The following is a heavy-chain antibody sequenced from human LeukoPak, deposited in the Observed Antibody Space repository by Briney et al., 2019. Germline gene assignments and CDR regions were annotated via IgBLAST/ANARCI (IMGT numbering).Heavy chain of an antibody. J-gene: IGHJ6*03. V-gene: IGHV4-59*08. D-gene: IGHD3-16*02. CDR3: ARHIGGGIEDMDV. CDR2: IYVTGST. Sequence: PSETLSPTCIVSGGSIGTYYWSWIRQSPGKGLEWIGYIYVTGSTRYNPYLQSRVTISVDTSRNQFFLKMSSVTAADTAVYYCARHIGGGIEDMDVWGTGTKVTVSS. CDR1: GGSIGTYY.